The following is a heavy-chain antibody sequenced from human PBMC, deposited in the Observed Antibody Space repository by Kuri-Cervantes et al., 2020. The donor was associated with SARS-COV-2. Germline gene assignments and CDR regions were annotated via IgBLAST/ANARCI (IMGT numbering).Heavy chain of an antibody. J-gene: IGHJ6*02. CDR1: GFTFSNAW. Sequence: GGSLRLSCAASGFTFSNAWMNWVRQAPGKGLEWVGRIKSKTDGGTTDYAAPVKGRFTISRDDSKNTLYLQMNSLRAEDTAVYYCARGDGQLWEYYYGMDVWGQGTTVTVSS. V-gene: IGHV3-15*07. D-gene: IGHD5-18*01. CDR3: ARGDGQLWEYYYGMDV. CDR2: IKSKTDGGTT.